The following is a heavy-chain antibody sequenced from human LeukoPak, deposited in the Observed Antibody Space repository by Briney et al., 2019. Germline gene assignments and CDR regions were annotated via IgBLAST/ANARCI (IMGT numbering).Heavy chain of an antibody. CDR3: ARGSHYYGSGSPNWFDP. Sequence: SETLSLTCTVSGGSISSYYWSWIRQPPGKGLEWIGYIYYSGSTNYNPSLKSRVTISEDTSKNQFSLKLSSVTAADTAVYYCARGSHYYGSGSPNWFDPWGQGTLVTVSS. CDR2: IYYSGST. CDR1: GGSISSYY. V-gene: IGHV4-59*01. J-gene: IGHJ5*02. D-gene: IGHD3-10*01.